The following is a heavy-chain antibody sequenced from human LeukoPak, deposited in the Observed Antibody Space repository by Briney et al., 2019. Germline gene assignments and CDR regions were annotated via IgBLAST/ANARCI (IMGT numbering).Heavy chain of an antibody. D-gene: IGHD4-17*01. CDR2: IWYDGSNK. J-gene: IGHJ4*02. Sequence: GGSLRLSCAASGFTFSSYGVHWVRQAPGKGLEWVAVIWYDGSNKYYADSVKGRFTISRDNSKNTLYLQMNSLRAEDTAVYYCARDLLTTVTTYGQFDYWGQGTLVTVSS. CDR1: GFTFSSYG. V-gene: IGHV3-33*01. CDR3: ARDLLTTVTTYGQFDY.